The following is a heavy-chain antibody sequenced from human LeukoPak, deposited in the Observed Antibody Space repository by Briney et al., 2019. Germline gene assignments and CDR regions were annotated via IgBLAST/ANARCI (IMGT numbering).Heavy chain of an antibody. D-gene: IGHD6-19*01. Sequence: PSETLSLTCTVSAGSISRNYGSWVRQPPRKGLEWIGNMFYSGSTNSNPSRKSRVNISVDTSKNQFSLKLSSVTAADTAVYYCASQTTFSSGRLNYYYYYMDVWGKGTTVTVSS. J-gene: IGHJ6*03. CDR1: AGSISRNY. CDR2: MFYSGST. CDR3: ASQTTFSSGRLNYYYYYMDV. V-gene: IGHV4-59*08.